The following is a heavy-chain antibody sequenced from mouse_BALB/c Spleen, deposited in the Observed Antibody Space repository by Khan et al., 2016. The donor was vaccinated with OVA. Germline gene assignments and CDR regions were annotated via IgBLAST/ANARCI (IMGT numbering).Heavy chain of an antibody. V-gene: IGHV3-2*02. D-gene: IGHD1-1*01. J-gene: IGHJ2*01. CDR2: LSYSGVT. CDR1: GYSITSGYA. CDR3: ARGNYYGYYFDY. Sequence: EVQLQESGPGLVKPSQSLSLTCPVTGYSITSGYAWNWIRQFPGNKLEWMGYLSYSGVTSYTPSLKSRISITRDTSKNQFFLQLNSVTTEDTATYYCARGNYYGYYFDYWGQGTTLTVSS.